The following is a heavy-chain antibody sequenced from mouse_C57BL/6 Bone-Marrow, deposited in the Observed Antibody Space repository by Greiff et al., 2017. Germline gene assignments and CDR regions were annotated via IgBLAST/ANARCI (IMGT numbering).Heavy chain of an antibody. CDR1: GYTFTSYW. Sequence: VQVVESGTELVKPGASVKLSCKASGYTFTSYWMHWVKQRPGQGLEWIGNINPSNGGTNYNEKFKSKATLTVDKSSSTAYMQLSSLTSEDSAVYYCARDPYYGSSYYYFDYWGQGTTLTVSS. V-gene: IGHV1-53*01. D-gene: IGHD1-1*01. J-gene: IGHJ2*01. CDR2: INPSNGGT. CDR3: ARDPYYGSSYYYFDY.